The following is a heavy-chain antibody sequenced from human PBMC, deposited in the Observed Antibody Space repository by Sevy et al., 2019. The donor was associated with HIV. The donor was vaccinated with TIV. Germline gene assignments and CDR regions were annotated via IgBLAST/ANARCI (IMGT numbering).Heavy chain of an antibody. CDR2: ISYDGSNK. V-gene: IGHV3-30*18. Sequence: GGSLRLSCAASGFTFRSYGMYWARQAPGKGLEWVAVISYDGSNKYYANSLKGRFTNSRDNTKNTSYLQTNSLRAEDTAVYYCAKDLGSGSKSQRRYGAFDYWGQGTLVTVSS. CDR3: AKDLGSGSKSQRRYGAFDY. J-gene: IGHJ4*02. CDR1: GFTFRSYG. D-gene: IGHD2-2*02.